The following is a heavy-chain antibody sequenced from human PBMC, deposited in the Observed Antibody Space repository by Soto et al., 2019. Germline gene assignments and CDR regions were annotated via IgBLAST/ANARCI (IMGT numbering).Heavy chain of an antibody. CDR1: GFTFSSYG. V-gene: IGHV3-30*18. D-gene: IGHD2-2*01. Sequence: QVQLVESGGGVVQPGRSLRLSCAASGFTFSSYGMHWVRQAPGKGLEWVAVISYDGSNKYYADSVKGRFAISRENSKNTLYVELISLEAEDTAVYYCAKACGEGYCSSTSCLYYYDYGMDVWDGGTTVSDSS. J-gene: IGHJ6*01. CDR3: AKACGEGYCSSTSCLYYYDYGMDV. CDR2: ISYDGSNK.